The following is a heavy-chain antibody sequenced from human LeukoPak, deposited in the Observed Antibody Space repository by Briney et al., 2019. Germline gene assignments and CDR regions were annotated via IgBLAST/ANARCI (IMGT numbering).Heavy chain of an antibody. Sequence: GGSLRLSCTASGFTFRDCDMNWFRQAPGKELEWVSSVSYRTSHIYYADSVKGRFTISRDNAKNSLYLQMDSLRAEDTAVYFCGSAFRPLLTAAAGDYWGQGTLVTVSS. CDR1: GFTFRDCD. D-gene: IGHD6-13*01. CDR3: GSAFRPLLTAAAGDY. CDR2: VSYRTSHI. V-gene: IGHV3-21*01. J-gene: IGHJ4*02.